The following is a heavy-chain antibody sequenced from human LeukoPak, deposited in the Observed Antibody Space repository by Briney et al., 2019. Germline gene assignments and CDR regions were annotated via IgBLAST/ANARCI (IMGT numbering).Heavy chain of an antibody. CDR3: GRRPRRAAAGPTYDY. V-gene: IGHV4-39*01. CDR1: GGSISSSSYY. Sequence: SETLSLTCTVSGGSISSSSYYWGWIRQPPGKGLEWLGSIYYSGSTYYNPSLKSRVTISVDTSKNQFSLKLSSVTAADTAVYYCGRRPRRAAAGPTYDYWGQGTLVTVSS. D-gene: IGHD6-13*01. J-gene: IGHJ4*02. CDR2: IYYSGST.